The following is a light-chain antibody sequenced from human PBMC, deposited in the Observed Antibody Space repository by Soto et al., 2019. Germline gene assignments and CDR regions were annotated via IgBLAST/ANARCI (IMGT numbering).Light chain of an antibody. J-gene: IGLJ2*01. V-gene: IGLV2-14*01. Sequence: QSVLTQPASVSGSPGQSITISCTGTSSDVGGYNYVSWYQQHPGKAPKLMIYEVSNRPSGVSNRFSGSKSGNTASLTISGLQGEDEADYYCSSYTSSSTLVVFGGGTKVTVL. CDR1: SSDVGGYNY. CDR2: EVS. CDR3: SSYTSSSTLVV.